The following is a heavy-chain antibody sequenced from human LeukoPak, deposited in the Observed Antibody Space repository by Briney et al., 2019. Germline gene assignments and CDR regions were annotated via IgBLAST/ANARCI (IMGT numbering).Heavy chain of an antibody. Sequence: SETLSLTCTVAGGSISRFYWSWIRQPPGRGLEWSGYRYDSGSINYNPSLKSRVTISADTSKSQFSLRLSSVTAGATAVDYCARGHYQGFDYWGQGTLVTVSS. CDR1: GGSISRFY. V-gene: IGHV4-59*01. J-gene: IGHJ4*02. D-gene: IGHD2-2*01. CDR2: RYDSGSI. CDR3: ARGHYQGFDY.